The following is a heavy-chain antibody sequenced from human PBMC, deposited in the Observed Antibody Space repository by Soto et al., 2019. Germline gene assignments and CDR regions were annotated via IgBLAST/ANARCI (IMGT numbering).Heavy chain of an antibody. CDR2: IYYNGRT. Sequence: QVQLQESGPGLVKPSETLSLTCTVSGGSISSYYWTWIRQPPGKGLEWIGYIYYNGRTNYNPSLRCRVTISGAKSKPQLSLKLSSVTAADTAVYYCARLDGHHHYMDVWGKGTTVTVSS. J-gene: IGHJ6*03. V-gene: IGHV4-59*08. CDR1: GGSISSYY. CDR3: ARLDGHHHYMDV.